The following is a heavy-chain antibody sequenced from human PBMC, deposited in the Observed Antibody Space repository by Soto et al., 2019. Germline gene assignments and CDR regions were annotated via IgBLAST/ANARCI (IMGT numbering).Heavy chain of an antibody. CDR1: GLSFSGYG. Sequence: GGSLLLSCAASGLSFSGYGMNWARPAPSKGLAGVAAISCDASHKSYPDPVTGRFTISTDNSKNKLYLQRNSLRAEDTAVYYCAKDLQELWCLGDWGQGTLLTISS. V-gene: IGHV3-30*18. D-gene: IGHD5-18*01. CDR3: AKDLQELWCLGD. J-gene: IGHJ4*02. CDR2: ISCDASHK.